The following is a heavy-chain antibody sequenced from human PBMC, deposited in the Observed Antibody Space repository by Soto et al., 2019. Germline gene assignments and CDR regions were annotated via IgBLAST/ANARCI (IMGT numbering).Heavy chain of an antibody. Sequence: GESLKISCKGSGYCFTSYWIGWVRHMPGKGLVWVGVIYSGDSDTRYSPSFLGQVTISADKSISTAYRQWSCLKASDNAMYYCARDPKGLYGVRPGSGNYYYCRDDWGQGTTFTVAS. J-gene: IGHJ6*02. D-gene: IGHD4-17*01. CDR3: ARDPKGLYGVRPGSGNYYYCRDD. CDR2: IYSGDSDT. CDR1: GYCFTSYW. V-gene: IGHV5-51*01.